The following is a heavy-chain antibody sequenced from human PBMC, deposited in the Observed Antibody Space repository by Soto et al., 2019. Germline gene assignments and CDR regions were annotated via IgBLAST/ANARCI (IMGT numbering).Heavy chain of an antibody. CDR3: ARDLGLQSAFDY. D-gene: IGHD4-4*01. V-gene: IGHV3-48*02. CDR2: ISYSGSSL. Sequence: GSLRLSCAASGFTFSTYSMNWVRQAPGKGLEWVSKISYSGSSLYNADSVKGRFTISRDNAKNSLHLQMNSLRDDDTAVYYCARDLGLQSAFDYWGLGTLVTVSS. J-gene: IGHJ4*02. CDR1: GFTFSTYS.